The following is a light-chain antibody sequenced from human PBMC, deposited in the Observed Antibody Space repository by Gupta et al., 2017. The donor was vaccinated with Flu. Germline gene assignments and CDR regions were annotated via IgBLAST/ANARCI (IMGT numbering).Light chain of an antibody. CDR3: QKRSNWPPYT. CDR1: QSVSTY. Sequence: EIELTQSPATLSLSPGERATLSCRASQSVSTYLAWYQKKPGQAPRLLIYDASNRDTGIPARFSGSGYGKDFTLTISSREQEDFAVYYCQKRSNWPPYTFGQGTRMEIK. J-gene: IGKJ2*01. V-gene: IGKV3-11*01. CDR2: DAS.